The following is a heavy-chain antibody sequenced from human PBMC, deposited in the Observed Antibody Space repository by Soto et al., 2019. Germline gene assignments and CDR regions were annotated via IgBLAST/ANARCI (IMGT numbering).Heavy chain of an antibody. V-gene: IGHV1-18*04. CDR2: ISAYNGNT. D-gene: IGHD3-22*01. J-gene: IGHJ3*02. CDR1: GYTFTSYG. CDR3: ARGTPGGGYYIAAFDS. Sequence: QVQLVQSGAEVKKPGASVKVSCKASGYTFTSYGISWVRQAPGQGLEWMGWISAYNGNTNYAQKLQGRVTMTTDTATSKAYMELRSLRSDDTAVDYCARGTPGGGYYIAAFDSWGQGTMVTVSS.